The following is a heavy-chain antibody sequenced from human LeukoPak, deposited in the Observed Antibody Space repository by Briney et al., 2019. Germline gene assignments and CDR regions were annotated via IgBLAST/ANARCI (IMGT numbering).Heavy chain of an antibody. CDR2: IYSGGSR. D-gene: IGHD3-22*01. V-gene: IGHV3-53*01. J-gene: IGHJ3*01. Sequence: QPGGSLRLSCAASGFTVNTNYMSWVRQAPGKGLEWVAVIYSGGSRYYADSVRGRFSISRDNSKNTVHLQMNSLRAEDTAVYYCAKDLSGADYYHSSGYERAFDVWGQGTMVTVSS. CDR1: GFTVNTNY. CDR3: AKDLSGADYYHSSGYERAFDV.